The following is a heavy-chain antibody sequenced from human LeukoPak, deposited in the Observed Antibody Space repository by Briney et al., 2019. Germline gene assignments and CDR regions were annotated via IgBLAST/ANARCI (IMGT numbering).Heavy chain of an antibody. CDR2: IYPDDSNT. D-gene: IGHD4-11*01. CDR3: ARPSGSNYYYYFDY. J-gene: IGHJ4*02. Sequence: GESLKISCKASGYSFTTYWIGWVRQMPGKGLEWMGIIYPDDSNTRYSPSFQGQVTISADKSISTAYLQWSSLKASDTAMYYCARPSGSNYYYYFDYWGQGTLVTVSS. V-gene: IGHV5-51*01. CDR1: GYSFTTYW.